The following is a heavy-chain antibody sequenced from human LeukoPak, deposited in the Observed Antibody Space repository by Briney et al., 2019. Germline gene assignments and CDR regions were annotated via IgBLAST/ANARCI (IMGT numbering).Heavy chain of an antibody. CDR2: MNPNSGST. CDR1: GYSFISFD. CDR3: TRSLARTGDFDY. Sequence: ASGKVSCKAPGYSFISFDINWVRQATGQGLEWLGWMNPNSGSTGYAQNFQGRVSMTRDTSISTAYMKLSNLGSEDTAVYYCTRSLARTGDFDYWGQGTLVTVSS. J-gene: IGHJ4*02. D-gene: IGHD5-12*01. V-gene: IGHV1-8*01.